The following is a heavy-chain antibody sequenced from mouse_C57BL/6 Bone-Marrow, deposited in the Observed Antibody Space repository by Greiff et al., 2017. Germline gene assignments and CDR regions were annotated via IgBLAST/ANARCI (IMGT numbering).Heavy chain of an antibody. CDR1: GYTFTSYG. CDR2: IYPRSGNT. J-gene: IGHJ2*01. V-gene: IGHV1-81*01. Sequence: QVQLKQSGAELARPGASVKLSCKASGYTFTSYGISWVKQRTGQGLEWIGEIYPRSGNTYYNEKFKGKATLTADKSSSTAYMELSSLTSEDSAVYFCAREGYSSGYCWGQGTTLTVSS. D-gene: IGHD3-2*02. CDR3: AREGYSSGYC.